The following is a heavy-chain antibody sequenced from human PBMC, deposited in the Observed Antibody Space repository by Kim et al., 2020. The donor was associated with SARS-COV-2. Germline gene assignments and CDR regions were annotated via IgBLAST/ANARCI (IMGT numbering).Heavy chain of an antibody. CDR1: GFTFIGYA. D-gene: IGHD3-22*01. J-gene: IGHJ4*02. V-gene: IGHV3-30*03. CDR3: ARDRDSSGYYLMN. CDR2: ISMDGSST. Sequence: GGSLRLSCAASGFTFIGYAMHWVRRAPGKGLEWVAVISMDGSSTTYGDSLEGRFIISRDNSKNMVYLQMNSLRGEDTAVYYCARDRDSSGYYLMNWGQGTHVTVSS.